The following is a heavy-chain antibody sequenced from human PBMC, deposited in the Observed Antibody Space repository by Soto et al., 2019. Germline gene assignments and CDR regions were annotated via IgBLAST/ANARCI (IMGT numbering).Heavy chain of an antibody. D-gene: IGHD3-22*01. CDR2: IIPIFGTA. CDR1: GGTFSSYA. CDR3: ARSADSSGYLFDS. J-gene: IGHJ4*02. Sequence: SVKVSCKASGGTFSSYAISWVRQAPGQGLEWMGGIIPIFGTANYAQKFQGRVTITADESTSTAYMELSSLRSEDTAVYYCARSADSSGYLFDSWGQGTLVTGYS. V-gene: IGHV1-69*13.